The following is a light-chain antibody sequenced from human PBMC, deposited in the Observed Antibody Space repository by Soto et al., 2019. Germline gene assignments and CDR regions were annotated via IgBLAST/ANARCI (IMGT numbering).Light chain of an antibody. V-gene: IGKV3-15*01. CDR1: QSVSSN. Sequence: EIVMTQSPATLSVSPGERATLSCRASQSVSSNLAWYQQKPGQAPRLLIYGASTRATGIPARFSGSGSGTEFTLTISRLEPGDFAVYYCQQYGTPLFTFGPGTKVDIK. CDR3: QQYGTPLFT. CDR2: GAS. J-gene: IGKJ3*01.